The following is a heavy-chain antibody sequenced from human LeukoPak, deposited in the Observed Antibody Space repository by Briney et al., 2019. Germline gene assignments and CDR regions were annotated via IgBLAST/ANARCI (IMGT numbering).Heavy chain of an antibody. V-gene: IGHV3-11*04. CDR1: GFTFSDYY. CDR2: ISYSVTSM. D-gene: IGHD3-22*01. Sequence: PGGSLRLSCAASGFTFSDYYMSWIRQAPGKGLEWVSYISYSVTSMYYADSVKSRFTISRDNAKNSLYLQMNSLRAEDTAMYYCARDWRDSSGKFPNDAFDSWGQGTMVIVSS. CDR3: ARDWRDSSGKFPNDAFDS. J-gene: IGHJ3*02.